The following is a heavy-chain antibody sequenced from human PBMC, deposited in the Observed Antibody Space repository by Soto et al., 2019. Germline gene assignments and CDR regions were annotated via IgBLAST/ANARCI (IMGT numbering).Heavy chain of an antibody. J-gene: IGHJ6*02. CDR2: INAGNGYT. D-gene: IGHD2-2*01. CDR1: GYTFTTYA. Sequence: QVQLVQSGAEVKKPGASVSVSCKASGYTFTTYAMHWVRQAPGQRLEWMGWINAGNGYTIYSQKFQGRVTITGDTSASTAYMELSSLRSEDTAVYYCARDRRDCSSTSCSYGMDVWGQWTTVTVSS. V-gene: IGHV1-3*01. CDR3: ARDRRDCSSTSCSYGMDV.